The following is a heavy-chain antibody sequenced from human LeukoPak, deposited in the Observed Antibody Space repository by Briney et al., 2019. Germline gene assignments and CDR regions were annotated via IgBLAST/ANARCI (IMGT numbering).Heavy chain of an antibody. D-gene: IGHD6-13*01. CDR2: VSGGNHHT. CDR1: GFSFDTYV. Sequence: PGGSLRLSCAASGFSFDTYVMSWVRQAPGRGLEWVSSVSGGNHHTYYADSVKGRFTISRDNSKNTLYLQMNSLRAEDTAVYYCAKEGGAAAGLLFDDWGQGTLVTVSS. CDR3: AKEGGAAAGLLFDD. V-gene: IGHV3-23*01. J-gene: IGHJ4*02.